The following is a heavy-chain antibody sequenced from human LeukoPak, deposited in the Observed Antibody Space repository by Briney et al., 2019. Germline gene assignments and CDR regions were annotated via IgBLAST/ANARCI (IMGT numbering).Heavy chain of an antibody. Sequence: GGSLRLSCAASGFTGDDYAMHWVRQAAGKGLEWVSGISWNSGSIGYADSVKGRFTISRDNAKNSLYLQMNSLRAEDTALYYCAKGAVIAAAGPFDYWGQGTLVTVSS. J-gene: IGHJ4*02. CDR1: GFTGDDYA. CDR2: ISWNSGSI. V-gene: IGHV3-9*01. CDR3: AKGAVIAAAGPFDY. D-gene: IGHD6-13*01.